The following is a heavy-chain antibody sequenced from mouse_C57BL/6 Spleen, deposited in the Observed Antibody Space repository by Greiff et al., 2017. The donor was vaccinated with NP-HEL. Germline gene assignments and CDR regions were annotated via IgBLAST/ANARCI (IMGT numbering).Heavy chain of an antibody. CDR3: APYGYDRDYYAMDY. V-gene: IGHV1-64*01. CDR2: IHPYSGST. CDR1: GYTFTSYW. J-gene: IGHJ4*01. Sequence: VQLQQPGAELVKPGASVKLSCKASGYTFTSYWMHWVKQRPGQGLEWIGMIHPYSGSTNYNEKFKSKATLTVDKSSSTAYMQLSSLTSEDSAVYYCAPYGYDRDYYAMDYWGQGTSVTVSS. D-gene: IGHD2-2*01.